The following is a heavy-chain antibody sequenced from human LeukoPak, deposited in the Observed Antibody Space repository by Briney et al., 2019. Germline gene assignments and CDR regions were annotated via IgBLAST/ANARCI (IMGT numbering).Heavy chain of an antibody. Sequence: GGSLRLSCAASGFTFTYYALHWVRQAPGKGLEWVAVISYDANNKYYADSVKGRFTISRDTSKNTLYLQLNSLRAKDTAVYYCARDRGAFDYWGQGTLVTVSS. D-gene: IGHD3-10*01. CDR2: ISYDANNK. CDR1: GFTFTYYA. V-gene: IGHV3-30*04. J-gene: IGHJ4*02. CDR3: ARDRGAFDY.